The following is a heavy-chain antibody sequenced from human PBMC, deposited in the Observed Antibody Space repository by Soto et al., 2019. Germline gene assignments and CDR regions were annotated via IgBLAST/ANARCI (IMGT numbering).Heavy chain of an antibody. D-gene: IGHD2-2*01. CDR2: IYYSGST. J-gene: IGHJ4*02. CDR3: ASRTLYCSSTSCYDY. Sequence: SETLSLTCTVSGGSISSGVYYWSWIRQHPGKGLEWIGYIYYSGSTYYNPSLKSRVTISVDTSKNQFSLKLSSVTAADTAVYYCASRTLYCSSTSCYDYWGQGTLVTVSS. CDR1: GGSISSGVYY. V-gene: IGHV4-31*03.